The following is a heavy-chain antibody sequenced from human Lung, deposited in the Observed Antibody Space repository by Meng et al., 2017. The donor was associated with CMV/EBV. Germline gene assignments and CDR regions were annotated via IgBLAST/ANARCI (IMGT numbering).Heavy chain of an antibody. V-gene: IGHV1-69*05. CDR2: IIPILGTA. CDR3: ARGDSSWYRLDY. J-gene: IGHJ4*02. Sequence: CKSSGGPFSSYGISWMRQAPGQGLEWMGGIIPILGTANYAQKFQGRVTITTDESTSTAYMELSSLSSEDTAVYYCARGDSSWYRLDYWGQGTLVTVSS. CDR1: GGPFSSYG. D-gene: IGHD6-13*01.